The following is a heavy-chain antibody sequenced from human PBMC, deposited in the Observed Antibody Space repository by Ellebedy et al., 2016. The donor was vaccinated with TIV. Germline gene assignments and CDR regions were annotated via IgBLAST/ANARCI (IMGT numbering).Heavy chain of an antibody. CDR3: ARLGPTITFGSPSSSWDYFNY. CDR1: GGSISSYY. V-gene: IGHV4-59*01. Sequence: SETLSLXXTVSGGSISSYYWSWIRQPPGKGLEWIGYIYYTGNTNYNPSLKSRVTISVDTSKNQFSLKLSSVTAADTAVYYCARLGPTITFGSPSSSWDYFNYWGQGTLVTVSS. D-gene: IGHD6-13*01. J-gene: IGHJ4*02. CDR2: IYYTGNT.